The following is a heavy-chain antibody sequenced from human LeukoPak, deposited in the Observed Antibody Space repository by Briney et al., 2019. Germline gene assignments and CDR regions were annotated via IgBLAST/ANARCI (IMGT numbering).Heavy chain of an antibody. CDR3: ARGGATPMILRY. J-gene: IGHJ4*02. CDR1: GGSLTNYY. V-gene: IGHV4-34*01. Sequence: SETLSLTCAVYGGSLTNYYWSWIRQPPGKGLEWIGEVSHVGRTNYKPSHKSRVALSVDTSKNQFSLILRSVTAADTAVYYCARGGATPMILRYWGQGTLVTVST. CDR2: VSHVGRT. D-gene: IGHD2-15*01.